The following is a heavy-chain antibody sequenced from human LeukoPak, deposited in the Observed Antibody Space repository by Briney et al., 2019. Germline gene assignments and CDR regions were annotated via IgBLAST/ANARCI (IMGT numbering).Heavy chain of an antibody. V-gene: IGHV3-23*01. J-gene: IGHJ4*02. CDR2: ISGSGGST. D-gene: IGHD6-19*01. CDR3: AKDSSGWQRVH. CDR1: GFTFSSYA. Sequence: GGSLRLSCAASGFTFSSYAMRWVRQAPGKGLEWVSAISGSGGSTYYADSVKGRFTISRDNSKNTLYLQMNSLRAEDTAVYYCAKDSSGWQRVHWGQGTLVTVSS.